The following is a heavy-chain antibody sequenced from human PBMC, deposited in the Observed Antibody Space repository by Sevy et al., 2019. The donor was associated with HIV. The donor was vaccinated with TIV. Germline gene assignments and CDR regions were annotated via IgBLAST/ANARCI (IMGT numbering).Heavy chain of an antibody. CDR1: GFTFTRYA. V-gene: IGHV3-30-3*01. J-gene: IGHJ4*02. CDR2: ISKEGTNK. CDR3: ASDPHAVPHWGSFDS. Sequence: GGSLRLSCEASGFTFTRYAFHWVRQAPGKGLEWVAVISKEGTNKYYIDSVKGRFTISRDNSRNTLFLQMERLRAEDTAMYFCASDPHAVPHWGSFDSWGQGTLVTVSS. D-gene: IGHD3-16*01.